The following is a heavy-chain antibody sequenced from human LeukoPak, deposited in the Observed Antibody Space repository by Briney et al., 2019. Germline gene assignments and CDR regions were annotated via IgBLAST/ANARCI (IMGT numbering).Heavy chain of an antibody. V-gene: IGHV3-74*01. Sequence: GGSLRLSCAASGFTFSSYWMNWVRQAPGKGLVWVSRIASDGSSTTYADSVKGRFSISRDNAKNTLYLQMNSLRVEDTAVYYCAKDGWYCSSTSCYGYYGMDVWGQGTTVTVSS. CDR1: GFTFSSYW. J-gene: IGHJ6*02. D-gene: IGHD2-2*01. CDR2: IASDGSST. CDR3: AKDGWYCSSTSCYGYYGMDV.